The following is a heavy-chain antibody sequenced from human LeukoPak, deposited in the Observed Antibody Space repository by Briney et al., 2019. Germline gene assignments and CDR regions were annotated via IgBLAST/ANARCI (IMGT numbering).Heavy chain of an antibody. V-gene: IGHV3-30*02. CDR3: ARIGYYGSGNYYSYYYYMDV. CDR2: IRYDGSNK. CDR1: GFTFSSYG. D-gene: IGHD3-10*01. J-gene: IGHJ6*03. Sequence: GGSLRLSCAASGFTFSSYGMHWVRQAPGKGLEWVAFIRYDGSNKYYADSVKGRFTISRDNSKNTLYLQMNSLRAADTAVYYCARIGYYGSGNYYSYYYYMDVWGKGTTVTISS.